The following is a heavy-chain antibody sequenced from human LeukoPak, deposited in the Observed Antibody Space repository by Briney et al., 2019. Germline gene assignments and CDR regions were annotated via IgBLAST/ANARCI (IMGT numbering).Heavy chain of an antibody. V-gene: IGHV4-34*01. D-gene: IGHD5-18*01. CDR1: GGSFSGYY. Sequence: PSETLSLTRAVYGGSFSGYYWSWIRQPPGKGLEWIGEINHSGSTNYNPSLKGRVTISVDTSKNQFSLKLSSVTAADTAVYYCARGGYSYGYAVYFDYWGQGTLVTVSS. CDR2: INHSGST. CDR3: ARGGYSYGYAVYFDY. J-gene: IGHJ4*02.